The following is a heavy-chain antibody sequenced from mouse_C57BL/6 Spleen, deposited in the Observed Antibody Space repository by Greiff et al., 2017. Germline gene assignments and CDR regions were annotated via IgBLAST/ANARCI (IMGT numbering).Heavy chain of an antibody. D-gene: IGHD3-2*02. CDR3: AREGSGYGGYAMDY. CDR1: GYSITSGYY. J-gene: IGHJ4*01. V-gene: IGHV3-6*01. CDR2: ISYDGSN. Sequence: EVQVVESGPGLVKPSQSLSLTCSVTGYSITSGYYWNWIRQFPGNKLEWMGYISYDGSNNYNPSLKNRISITRDTSKNQFFLKLNSVTTEDTATYYCAREGSGYGGYAMDYWGQGTSVTVSS.